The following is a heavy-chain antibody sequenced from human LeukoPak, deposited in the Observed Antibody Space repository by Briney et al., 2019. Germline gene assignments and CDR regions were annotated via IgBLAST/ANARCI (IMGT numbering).Heavy chain of an antibody. V-gene: IGHV3-33*08. CDR3: ARDSYQDYYGRFDP. Sequence: GGSLRLSCAASGFTFSSYGMHWVRQAPGKRLEWVAVIWDDGNNKRYANSVNGRFTISRDNSENTLYLQMNGLTAEDTAMYYCARDSYQDYYGRFDPWGQGTLVIVSS. J-gene: IGHJ5*02. CDR2: IWDDGNNK. CDR1: GFTFSSYG. D-gene: IGHD3-10*01.